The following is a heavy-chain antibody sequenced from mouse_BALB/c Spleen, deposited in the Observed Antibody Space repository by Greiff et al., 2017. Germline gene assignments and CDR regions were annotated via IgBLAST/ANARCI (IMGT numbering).Heavy chain of an antibody. J-gene: IGHJ4*01. V-gene: IGHV5-17*02. CDR1: GFTFSSFG. CDR3: ARKGDYYGSSRYAMDY. CDR2: ISSGSSTI. Sequence: EVHLVESGGGLVQPGGSRKLSCAASGFTFSSFGMHWVRQAPEKGLEWVAYISSGSSTIYYADTVKGRFTISRDNPKNTLFLQMTSLRSEDTAMYYCARKGDYYGSSRYAMDYWGQGTSVTVSS. D-gene: IGHD1-1*01.